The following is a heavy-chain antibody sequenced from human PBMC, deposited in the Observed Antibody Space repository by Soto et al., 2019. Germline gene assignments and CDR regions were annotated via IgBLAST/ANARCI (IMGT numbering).Heavy chain of an antibody. CDR1: WCSFINYC. V-gene: IGHV5-51*01. J-gene: IGHJ4*02. CDR2: IYPGDSDT. Sequence: PGELLRIWNKGSWCSFINYCSGWVRQMPEKGLERMGIIYPGDSDTRYSPSIQGQVTISADKSISTAYLQWSSLKASDTAMYYCAIHSKQYYLWSGFRHGSFHYWGRGTLVTV. CDR3: AIHSKQYYLWSGFRHGSFHY. D-gene: IGHD3-3*01.